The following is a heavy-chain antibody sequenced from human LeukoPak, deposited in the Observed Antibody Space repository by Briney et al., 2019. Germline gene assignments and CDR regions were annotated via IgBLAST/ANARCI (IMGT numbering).Heavy chain of an antibody. J-gene: IGHJ4*02. CDR3: ARSVVPAAHFDY. Sequence: ASVRVSCKASGYTFTSYYMHWVRQAPGQGLEWMGIINPSGGSTSYAQRSQGRVTMTRATSTSTVYMELSRLRSEATAVYSCARSVVPAAHFDYWGPGTLVTVSS. V-gene: IGHV1-46*01. CDR2: INPSGGST. CDR1: GYTFTSYY. D-gene: IGHD2-2*01.